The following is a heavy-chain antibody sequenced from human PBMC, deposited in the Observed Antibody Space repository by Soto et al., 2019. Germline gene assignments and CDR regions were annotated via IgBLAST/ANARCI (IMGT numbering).Heavy chain of an antibody. V-gene: IGHV4-39*01. CDR3: ARGLRWTRTFDF. Sequence: QRQLRESGPGLVKPSETLSLTCSVSGGSITGSSFSWAWIRQSPGTGLQWIGSLSYSGSTYYNPSLAGRVAISADTSKNAFSLELKLMTAADTATYFCARGLRWTRTFDFWGRGTLVTVSS. CDR1: GGSITGSSFS. CDR2: LSYSGST. D-gene: IGHD3-16*01. J-gene: IGHJ4*02.